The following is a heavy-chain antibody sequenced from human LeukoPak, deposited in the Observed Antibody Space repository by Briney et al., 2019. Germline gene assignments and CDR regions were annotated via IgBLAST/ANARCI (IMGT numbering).Heavy chain of an antibody. D-gene: IGHD2-15*01. Sequence: GGSLRLSCTASGFTFSTFAMNWVRQAPGKGLEWVSGITGRSNTTYYADSVKGRFTISRDNSKNTLYLQMNSLRAEDTAVYYCANGCSGGSCYSDVGGFWGQGTLVTVSS. J-gene: IGHJ4*02. V-gene: IGHV3-23*01. CDR3: ANGCSGGSCYSDVGGF. CDR2: ITGRSNTT. CDR1: GFTFSTFA.